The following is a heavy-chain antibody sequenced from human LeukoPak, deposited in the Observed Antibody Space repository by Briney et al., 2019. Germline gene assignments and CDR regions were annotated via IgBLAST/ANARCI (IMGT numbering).Heavy chain of an antibody. CDR3: VRDRGYSSGWYYFGY. Sequence: GGSLRLSCAASGFTFSSYSMNWVRQAPGKGLEWVSSTSSSSSNIYYADSVKGRFTISRDNAKNSLYLQMNSLRAEDTAVYYCVRDRGYSSGWYYFGYWGQGALVTVSS. CDR1: GFTFSSYS. CDR2: TSSSSSNI. D-gene: IGHD6-19*01. V-gene: IGHV3-21*01. J-gene: IGHJ4*02.